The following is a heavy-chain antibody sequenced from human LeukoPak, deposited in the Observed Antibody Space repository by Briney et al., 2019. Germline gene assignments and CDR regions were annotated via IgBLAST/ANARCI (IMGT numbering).Heavy chain of an antibody. CDR1: GGSISSGGYY. V-gene: IGHV4-31*03. CDR2: IYYSGST. J-gene: IGHJ4*02. Sequence: SETLSLTCTVSGGSISSGGYYWSWIRQHPGKGLEWIGYIYYSGSTYYNPSLKSRVTISVDTSKNQFSLKLSSVTAADTAVYYCARAHVDILTGYDYWGQGTLVTVSS. D-gene: IGHD3-9*01. CDR3: ARAHVDILTGYDY.